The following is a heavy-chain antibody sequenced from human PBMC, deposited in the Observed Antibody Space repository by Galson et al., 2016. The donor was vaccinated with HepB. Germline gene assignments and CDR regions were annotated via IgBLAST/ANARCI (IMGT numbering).Heavy chain of an antibody. V-gene: IGHV1-2*02. Sequence: SVKVSCKASGYGFTAYYIYWVRQARGQGLECMGWINPNSGYTDYSQRFQGRVTMTRDTSINTAYMQLSRLRSDDTAVYYCARDAGPYYHDNNGLLFDYWGQGTLVTVSS. J-gene: IGHJ4*02. CDR3: ARDAGPYYHDNNGLLFDY. D-gene: IGHD3-22*01. CDR1: GYGFTAYY. CDR2: INPNSGYT.